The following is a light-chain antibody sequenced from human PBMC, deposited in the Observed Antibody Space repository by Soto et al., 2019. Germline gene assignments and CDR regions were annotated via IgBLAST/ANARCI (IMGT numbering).Light chain of an antibody. CDR1: QDTSKF. J-gene: IGKJ2*01. Sequence: DIQLTQSPSSLSVSVGDRVTMTCQASQDTSKFLNWYHHTPGKAPKLLIYAAFNLETGVPARFIGSGSLTHFPLTITGLQSEDVGTYYCHQYYGLPYTFGRGTKLEIK. CDR2: AAF. V-gene: IGKV1-33*01. CDR3: HQYYGLPYT.